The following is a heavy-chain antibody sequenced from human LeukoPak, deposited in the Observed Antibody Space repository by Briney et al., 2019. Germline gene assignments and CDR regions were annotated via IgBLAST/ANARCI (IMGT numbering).Heavy chain of an antibody. CDR3: ARDDYGDPYYFDY. J-gene: IGHJ4*02. V-gene: IGHV1-18*04. CDR1: GGAFDNYA. Sequence: ASVKVSCKTSGGAFDNYAISWVRQAPGQGLEWMGWISAYNGNTNYAQKLQGRVTMTTDTSTSTAYMELRSLRSDDTAAYYCARDDYGDPYYFDYWGQGTLVTVSS. CDR2: ISAYNGNT. D-gene: IGHD4-17*01.